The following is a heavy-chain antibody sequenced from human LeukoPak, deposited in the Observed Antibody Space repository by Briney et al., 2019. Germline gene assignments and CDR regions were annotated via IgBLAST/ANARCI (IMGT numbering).Heavy chain of an antibody. J-gene: IGHJ4*02. Sequence: GESLRLSCAASGFTFSAYWMHWVRQAPGKGLVWVSRVKYDGSTTTYADSVNGRFTISRDNAKNILYLQMNSLRVEDTAVYYCARDLDWLLFDYWGQGTLVTVSS. CDR1: GFTFSAYW. V-gene: IGHV3-74*01. CDR2: VKYDGSTT. CDR3: ARDLDWLLFDY. D-gene: IGHD3-9*01.